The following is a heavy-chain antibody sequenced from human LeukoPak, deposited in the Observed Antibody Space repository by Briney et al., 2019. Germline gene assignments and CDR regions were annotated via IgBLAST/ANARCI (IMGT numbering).Heavy chain of an antibody. J-gene: IGHJ4*02. Sequence: PGGSLRLSCAASGFTFRSSWLSWVRQAPGKGLEWVASTIPDGTTQFYADSMKGRFTISRDNAKNSLYLQLNSLRVEDTAVYYCVKVRSGAAAVGGDWGRGTLVTVSS. CDR1: GFTFRSSW. V-gene: IGHV3-7*01. CDR3: VKVRSGAAAVGGD. CDR2: TIPDGTTQ. D-gene: IGHD6-13*01.